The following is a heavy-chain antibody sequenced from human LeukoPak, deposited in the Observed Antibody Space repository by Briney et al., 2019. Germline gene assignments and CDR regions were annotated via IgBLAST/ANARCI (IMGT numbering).Heavy chain of an antibody. CDR3: ARAPYSWNDVGLDY. CDR1: GYTFTSYG. D-gene: IGHD1-1*01. CDR2: ISAYDGNT. Sequence: ASVKVSCKASGYTFTSYGISWVRQAPGQGLEWMGWISAYDGNTNYAQKLQGRVTMTTDTSTSTAYMELRSLRSDDTAVYYCARAPYSWNDVGLDYWGQGTLVTVSS. V-gene: IGHV1-18*01. J-gene: IGHJ4*02.